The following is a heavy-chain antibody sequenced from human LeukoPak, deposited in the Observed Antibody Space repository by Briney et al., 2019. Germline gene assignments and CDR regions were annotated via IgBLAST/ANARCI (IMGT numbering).Heavy chain of an antibody. V-gene: IGHV1-69*05. Sequence: SVKVPCKASGGTFSSYAISWVRQAPGQGLEWMGGIIPIFGTANYAQKFQGRVTITTDESTSTAYMELSSLRSEDTAVYYCARDRGIVGAREAFDIWGQGTMVTVSS. D-gene: IGHD1-26*01. CDR1: GGTFSSYA. J-gene: IGHJ3*02. CDR2: IIPIFGTA. CDR3: ARDRGIVGAREAFDI.